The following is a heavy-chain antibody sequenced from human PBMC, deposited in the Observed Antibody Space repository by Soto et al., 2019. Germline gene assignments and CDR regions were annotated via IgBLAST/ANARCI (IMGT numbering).Heavy chain of an antibody. CDR3: ARSYDSSGYYWDYYYGMDV. J-gene: IGHJ6*02. CDR2: IYPGDSDT. Sequence: GASLQISCKGSGYSFTSYWIGWVRQMPGKGLEWMGIIYPGDSDTRYSPSFQGQVTISADKSISTAYLQWSSLKASDTAMYYCARSYDSSGYYWDYYYGMDVWGQGATVTVSS. V-gene: IGHV5-51*01. CDR1: GYSFTSYW. D-gene: IGHD3-22*01.